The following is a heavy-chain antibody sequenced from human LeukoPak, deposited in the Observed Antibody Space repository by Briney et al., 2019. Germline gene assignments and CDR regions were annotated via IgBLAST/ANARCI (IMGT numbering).Heavy chain of an antibody. Sequence: GGSLRLSGAASGFTVSGNYMSWVRQAPGKGLEWLSVIHSGGNTYYADSVKGRSTISRDSSKNTVFLQMDSLRGEDRAVYCCAWRAGYGLGVDYGDYWGQGTLVTVSS. CDR3: AWRAGYGLGVDYGDY. CDR1: GFTVSGNY. CDR2: IHSGGNT. D-gene: IGHD3-10*01. J-gene: IGHJ4*02. V-gene: IGHV3-66*01.